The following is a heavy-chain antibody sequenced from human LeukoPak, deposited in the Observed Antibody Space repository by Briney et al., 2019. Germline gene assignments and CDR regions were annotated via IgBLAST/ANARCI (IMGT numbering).Heavy chain of an antibody. J-gene: IGHJ4*02. V-gene: IGHV4-39*07. D-gene: IGHD2-15*01. CDR1: GDSINSGSYY. CDR3: ARGQVVVVAAITHYPFDY. CDR2: IYYSGST. Sequence: PSETLSLTCTVSGDSINSGSYYWSWIRQPPGKGLEWIGSIYYSGSTYYNPSLKSRVTISVDTSKNQFSLKLSSVTAADTAVYYCARGQVVVVAAITHYPFDYWGQGTLVTVSS.